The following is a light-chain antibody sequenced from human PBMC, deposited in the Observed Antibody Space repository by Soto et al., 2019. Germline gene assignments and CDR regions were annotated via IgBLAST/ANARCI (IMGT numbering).Light chain of an antibody. CDR3: SSFTSSNKEV. J-gene: IGLJ2*01. Sequence: QSALTQPASVSGSPGQSITISCTGTSSDVGGPNYVSWYQQHPGRAPKLMIYDVNHRSSGVSDRFSGSKSGNTASLTISGLQAEDEADYYFSSFTSSNKEVFGGGTKVTVL. CDR2: DVN. CDR1: SSDVGGPNY. V-gene: IGLV2-14*03.